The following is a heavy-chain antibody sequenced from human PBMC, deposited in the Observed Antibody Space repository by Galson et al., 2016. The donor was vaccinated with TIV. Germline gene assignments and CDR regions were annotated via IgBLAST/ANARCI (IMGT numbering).Heavy chain of an antibody. Sequence: SLRLSCAVSGFTFSDYYMTWIRQAPGKGLEWISSISSSSNTSPNYADSVKGRFTISRDSTNNSLYLQMNRLRAEDSAVYYCARNSRGAEYSGTYYFYYFYMDVWGKGTTVTVSS. CDR2: ISSSSNTSP. CDR3: ARNSRGAEYSGTYYFYYFYMDV. J-gene: IGHJ6*03. V-gene: IGHV3-11*04. D-gene: IGHD1-26*01. CDR1: GFTFSDYY.